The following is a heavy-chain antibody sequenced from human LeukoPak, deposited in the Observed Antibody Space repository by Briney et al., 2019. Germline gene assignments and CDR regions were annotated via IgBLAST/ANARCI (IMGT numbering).Heavy chain of an antibody. CDR2: INSNGGST. V-gene: IGHV3-64*01. Sequence: GGSLRLSCAASGFTFSSYPMHWVRQAPGKELEYVSAINSNGGSTSYANSVKGRFTISRDNSKNTLYLQMGSLRAEDMAVYYCARGSPSGAFDFWGQGALVTVSS. J-gene: IGHJ4*02. D-gene: IGHD7-27*01. CDR1: GFTFSSYP. CDR3: ARGSPSGAFDF.